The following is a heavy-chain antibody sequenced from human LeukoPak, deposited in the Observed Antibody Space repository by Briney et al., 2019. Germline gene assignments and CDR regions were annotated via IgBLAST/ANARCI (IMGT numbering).Heavy chain of an antibody. Sequence: AGGSLRLSCAASGFTFSSYGMHWVRQAPGKGLEWVAVISYDGSSKYSADSVKGRFTISGDNSRNTLFLQMNSLRAEDTAVYYCAKDHKYYFDSGTYYEYYFDYWGQGTLVTVSS. CDR1: GFTFSSYG. V-gene: IGHV3-30*18. D-gene: IGHD3-22*01. CDR3: AKDHKYYFDSGTYYEYYFDY. CDR2: ISYDGSSK. J-gene: IGHJ4*02.